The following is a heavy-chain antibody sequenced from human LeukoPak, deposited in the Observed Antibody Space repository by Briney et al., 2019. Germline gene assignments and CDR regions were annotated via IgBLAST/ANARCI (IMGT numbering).Heavy chain of an antibody. V-gene: IGHV5-51*01. J-gene: IGHJ4*02. CDR3: ARSDSGSFTIFDY. CDR2: IYPGDSDT. D-gene: IGHD1-26*01. CDR1: GYSFTSYW. Sequence: GESLNISWMGSGYSFTSYWIGWGRQMAGTGQEWMGIIYPGDSDTRYSPSFQGQVTISADKSVSTAYLQWSSLKASDTAMYYCARSDSGSFTIFDYWGQGTLITVSS.